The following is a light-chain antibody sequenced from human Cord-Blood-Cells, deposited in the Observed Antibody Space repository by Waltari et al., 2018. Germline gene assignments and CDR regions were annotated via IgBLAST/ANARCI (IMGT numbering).Light chain of an antibody. CDR1: QSISSY. J-gene: IGKJ1*01. CDR3: QQSYSTPRT. Sequence: DIQMTQSPYSLSASVGDRVTITCRASQSISSYLNWYQQKPGKAPKLLIYAASSLQSGVPSKVSDSGSATDFTRTISSLQPEDFATYYCQQSYSTPRTFGQGTKVEIK. V-gene: IGKV1-39*01. CDR2: AAS.